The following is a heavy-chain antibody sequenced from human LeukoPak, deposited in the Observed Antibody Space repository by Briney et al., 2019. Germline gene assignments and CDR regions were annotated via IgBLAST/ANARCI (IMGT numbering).Heavy chain of an antibody. Sequence: GGSLRLSCAASGFTFSSCSMNCVRQAPGKGLEWVSSISSDSTYMYYTDSVKGRFTISRDNARNSLYLQMNSLTAEDTAVYYCAREPSGRYYYSYGLDVWGQGTTVTVSS. J-gene: IGHJ6*02. V-gene: IGHV3-21*01. CDR1: GFTFSSCS. D-gene: IGHD6-19*01. CDR2: ISSDSTYM. CDR3: AREPSGRYYYSYGLDV.